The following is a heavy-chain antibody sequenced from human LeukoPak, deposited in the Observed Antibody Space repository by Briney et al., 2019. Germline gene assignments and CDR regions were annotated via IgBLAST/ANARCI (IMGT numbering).Heavy chain of an antibody. Sequence: GKSLTLTCAASGFTFNNYGMHWIRQPPGKGLEWVADIWYDGTIKYYASSEKGRIITSNNNYKNMPYLQMTSRSADATALYYCAKGLYDRSGYFWDYWGQGTLATVSS. V-gene: IGHV3-33*03. D-gene: IGHD3-22*01. CDR2: IWYDGTIK. CDR1: GFTFNNYG. CDR3: AKGLYDRSGYFWDY. J-gene: IGHJ4*02.